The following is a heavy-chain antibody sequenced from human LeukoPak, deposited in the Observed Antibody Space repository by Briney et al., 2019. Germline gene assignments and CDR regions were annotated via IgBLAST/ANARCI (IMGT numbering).Heavy chain of an antibody. CDR3: VGGSLGY. J-gene: IGHJ4*02. CDR1: GYTFITSS. Sequence: ASVKVSCKTLGYTFITSSIYWVRQAPGQRLEWLGWITVASGNTRYSGNLRGRVTLTRDTSANTAYMELRNLKFEDTAVYYCVGGSLGYWGQGTLVTVSP. CDR2: ITVASGNT. V-gene: IGHV1-3*01.